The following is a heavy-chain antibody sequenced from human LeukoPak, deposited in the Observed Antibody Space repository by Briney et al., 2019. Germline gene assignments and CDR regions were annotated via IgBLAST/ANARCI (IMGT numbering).Heavy chain of an antibody. Sequence: PSETLSLTCAVYGGSFSGYYWSWIRQPPGKGLEWIGEINHSGSTNYNPSLKSRVTISVDTSKNQFSPKLSSVTAADTAVYYCARRRVAGSFGYWGQGTLVTVSS. J-gene: IGHJ4*02. CDR3: ARRRVAGSFGY. CDR2: INHSGST. CDR1: GGSFSGYY. V-gene: IGHV4-34*01. D-gene: IGHD6-19*01.